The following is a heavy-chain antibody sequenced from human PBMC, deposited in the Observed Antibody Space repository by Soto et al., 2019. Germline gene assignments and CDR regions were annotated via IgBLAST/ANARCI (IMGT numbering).Heavy chain of an antibody. CDR1: GFSFSDHY. CDR2: TKNKANDYTT. CDR3: ARSDTGSPLDY. J-gene: IGHJ4*02. V-gene: IGHV3-72*01. Sequence: EVQLVESGGGLVQPGGSLRLSCAASGFSFSDHYMDWVRQAPGKGLEWVGRTKNKANDYTTEYAASVKGRFTISRDDSKNSFYLQMNSLKTEDTAVYHCARSDTGSPLDYWGQGTLVTVSS. D-gene: IGHD1-26*01.